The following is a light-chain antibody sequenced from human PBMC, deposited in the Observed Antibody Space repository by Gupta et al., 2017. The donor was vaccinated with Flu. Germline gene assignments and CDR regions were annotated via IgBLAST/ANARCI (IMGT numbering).Light chain of an antibody. CDR1: QSVSSRY. CDR3: QQYGTSPPWT. Sequence: TLSLSPGERATLSCRASQSVSSRYLAWYQQKPGQAPRLLIYGASSRATGVPDRSSGSGSGTDFTLTISRLEPEDFAVYYCQQYGTSPPWTFGQGTKVEIK. J-gene: IGKJ1*01. CDR2: GAS. V-gene: IGKV3-20*01.